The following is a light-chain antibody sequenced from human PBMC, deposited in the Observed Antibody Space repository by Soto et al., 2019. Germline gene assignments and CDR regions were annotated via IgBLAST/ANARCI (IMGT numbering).Light chain of an antibody. CDR3: QSYDSSLSGSV. V-gene: IGLV1-40*01. CDR1: SSNIGAGYD. J-gene: IGLJ3*02. CDR2: GNS. Sequence: QSVLTQPPSVSVAPGQSVTISCTGSSSNIGAGYDVHWYQQLPGTAPKLLIYGNSNRPSGVPDRFSGSKSGTSASLAITGLQAEDEADYYCQSYDSSLSGSVFGGGTKVTVL.